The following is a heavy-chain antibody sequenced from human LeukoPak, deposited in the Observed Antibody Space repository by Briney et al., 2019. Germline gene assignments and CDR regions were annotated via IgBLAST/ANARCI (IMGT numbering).Heavy chain of an antibody. Sequence: SETLSLTCTVSGGSISPYYWSWIRQPPGKGLEWIGYIYYSGSTSYTPSLKSRVTISVDTSKNQFSLKLSPVTAADTAVYYCARHGGGGESYPRVFDYWGRGNLVTVSS. J-gene: IGHJ4*02. V-gene: IGHV4-59*08. CDR1: GGSISPYY. CDR3: ARHGGGGESYPRVFDY. D-gene: IGHD1-26*01. CDR2: IYYSGST.